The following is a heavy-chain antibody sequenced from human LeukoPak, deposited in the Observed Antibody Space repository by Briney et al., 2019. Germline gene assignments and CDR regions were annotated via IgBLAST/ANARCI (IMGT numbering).Heavy chain of an antibody. CDR1: GFIFSNYA. Sequence: GGSLRLSCAASGFIFSNYAMAWARLTPGKGLEWVSAIIGSGGTTYYTDSVKGRFTISRDSSTNTLYLQLSSLRAGDTAIYYCARGGSVFAYFFDYWGQGTLVTVSS. CDR2: IIGSGGTT. J-gene: IGHJ4*02. V-gene: IGHV3-23*01. D-gene: IGHD3-10*01. CDR3: ARGGSVFAYFFDY.